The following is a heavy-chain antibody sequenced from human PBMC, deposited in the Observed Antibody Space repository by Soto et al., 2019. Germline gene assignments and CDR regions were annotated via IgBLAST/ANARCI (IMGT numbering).Heavy chain of an antibody. V-gene: IGHV3-23*01. Sequence: GSLRLSCAASGFTFDSPYSHGMSWVRQSPGKGPEWVSTISSNGANTHYAESVRGRFTISKDASRNTVHLHMNSLRAEDTATYFCVSWVSAHFDYWGHGTPVTVSS. D-gene: IGHD2-8*01. CDR2: ISSNGANT. CDR3: VSWVSAHFDY. CDR1: GFTFDSPYSHG. J-gene: IGHJ4*01.